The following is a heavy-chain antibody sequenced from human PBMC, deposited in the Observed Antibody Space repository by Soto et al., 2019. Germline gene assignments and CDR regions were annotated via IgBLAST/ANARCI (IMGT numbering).Heavy chain of an antibody. J-gene: IGHJ4*02. D-gene: IGHD5-12*01. V-gene: IGHV1-3*01. CDR3: ARRNNSGPIDY. CDR2: INAGNGNT. CDR1: GFTFTTHA. Sequence: QVHLVQSGAEVKEPGASLKVSCKTSGFTFTTHAIHWVRQAPGQRFEWMGWINAGNGNTKYSQRFQGRVTISRDTSARTAYMELSSLTSEDRAVYYCARRNNSGPIDYWGQGTLVTVSS.